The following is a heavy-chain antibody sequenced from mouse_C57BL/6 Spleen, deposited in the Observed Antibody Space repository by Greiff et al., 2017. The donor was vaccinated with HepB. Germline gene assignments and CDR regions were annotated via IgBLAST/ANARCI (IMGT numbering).Heavy chain of an antibody. CDR2: ISYDGSN. J-gene: IGHJ3*01. D-gene: IGHD1-1*01. Sequence: EVKLEESGPGLVKPSQSLSLTCSVTGYSITSGYYWNWIRQFPGNKLEWMGYISYDGSNNYNPSLKNRISITRDTSKNQFFLKLNSVTTEDTATYYCARKSGSSPFAYGGQGTLVTVSA. CDR1: GYSITSGYY. V-gene: IGHV3-6*01. CDR3: ARKSGSSPFAY.